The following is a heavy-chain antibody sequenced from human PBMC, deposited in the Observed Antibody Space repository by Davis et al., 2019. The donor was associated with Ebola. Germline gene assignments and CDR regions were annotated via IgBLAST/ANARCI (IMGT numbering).Heavy chain of an antibody. CDR2: IYYSGST. CDR1: GGSISSSSYY. J-gene: IGHJ5*02. Sequence: PSETLSLTCTVSGGSISSSSYYWGWIRQPPGKGLEWIGSIYYSGSTYYNPSLKSRVTISVDTSKNQFSLKLSSVTAADTAVYYCARNWRLELHWFDPWGQGTLVTVSS. D-gene: IGHD1-7*01. V-gene: IGHV4-39*07. CDR3: ARNWRLELHWFDP.